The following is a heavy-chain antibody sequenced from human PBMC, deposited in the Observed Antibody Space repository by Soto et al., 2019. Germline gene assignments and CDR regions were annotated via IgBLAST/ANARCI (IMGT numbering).Heavy chain of an antibody. CDR3: AKDGYCSGGSCRPDASDI. V-gene: IGHV3-23*01. CDR2: ISGSGGST. Sequence: GGSLRLSCAASGFTFSSYAMSWVRQAPGKGLGWVSAISGSGGSTYYADSVKGRFTISRDNSKNTLYLQMNSLRAEDTAVYYCAKDGYCSGGSCRPDASDIWGQGTMVTVSS. J-gene: IGHJ3*02. CDR1: GFTFSSYA. D-gene: IGHD2-15*01.